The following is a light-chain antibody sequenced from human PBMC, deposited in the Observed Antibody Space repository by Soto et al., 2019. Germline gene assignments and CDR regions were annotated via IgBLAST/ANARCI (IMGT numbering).Light chain of an antibody. CDR2: GAS. CDR1: QIVRSNS. CDR3: QQYGSSPALT. J-gene: IGKJ4*01. Sequence: EMMLTQSPGTLSLSPGDRATLSCRASQIVRSNSLAWYQQKPGQAPRLLIYGASRRATGIPDRFSGSGSGTDFTLTISRLEPEDFAVYYCQQYGSSPALTFGGGTKVDIK. V-gene: IGKV3-20*01.